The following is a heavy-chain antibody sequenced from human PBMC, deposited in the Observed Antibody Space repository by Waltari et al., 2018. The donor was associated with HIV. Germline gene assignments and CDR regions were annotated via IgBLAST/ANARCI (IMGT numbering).Heavy chain of an antibody. D-gene: IGHD3-10*01. CDR3: ARESEGYYASGTGNWFDP. CDR1: GLPFSSYW. CDR2: ITRDGSST. J-gene: IGHJ5*02. Sequence: EVQLVESGGGLVQPGGSLRLSCAASGLPFSSYWMHWVRQAPGKGLVWVSRITRDGSSTSYADSVKGRFTISRDNAKNTLYLQMNSLRAEDTAVYYCARESEGYYASGTGNWFDPWGQGTLVTVSS. V-gene: IGHV3-74*01.